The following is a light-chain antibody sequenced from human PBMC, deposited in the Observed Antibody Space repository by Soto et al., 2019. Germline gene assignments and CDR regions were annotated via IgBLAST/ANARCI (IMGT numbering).Light chain of an antibody. CDR3: QQNYGTPGT. J-gene: IGKJ1*01. Sequence: DIQLTQSPSSLSASVGDRITITCRSSQSISRYLNWYQQRPGTAPKVLIFGANSLQSGVPTRFSGSGSGTEFTLNISSLQPEDLATYYCQQNYGTPGTFGQGTKVDVK. V-gene: IGKV1-39*01. CDR1: QSISRY. CDR2: GAN.